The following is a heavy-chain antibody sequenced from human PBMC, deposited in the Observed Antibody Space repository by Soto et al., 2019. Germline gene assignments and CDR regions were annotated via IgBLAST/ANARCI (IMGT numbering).Heavy chain of an antibody. V-gene: IGHV1-2*02. J-gene: IGHJ6*02. Sequence: ASVKGSWKGAGYAFTGDSMHWVRQAPGQGLEWMGWINPNSGGTNYAQKFQGRVTMTRDTSISTAYMELSRLRSDDTAVYYCARELGYCSGGPSGCYYYGMDVWGQGTTVTVPS. CDR1: GYAFTGDS. CDR3: ARELGYCSGGPSGCYYYGMDV. D-gene: IGHD2-15*01. CDR2: INPNSGGT.